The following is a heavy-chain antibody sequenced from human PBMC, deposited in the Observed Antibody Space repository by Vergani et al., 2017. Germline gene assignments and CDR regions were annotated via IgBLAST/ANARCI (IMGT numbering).Heavy chain of an antibody. D-gene: IGHD3-3*01. J-gene: IGHJ6*03. CDR2: LCPSGST. CDR3: ARGIYDFWSSLPADYYYYMDV. Sequence: QVQMQELGPGLVKTSETLSLTRSVPGAPISYWCWSWLRQPAGKGLEWIGRLCPSGSTNYKPSLKSRVTISVDTSKNQFSLKLSSVTAADTAVYYCARGIYDFWSSLPADYYYYMDVWGKGTTVTVSS. CDR1: GAPISYWC. V-gene: IGHV4-4*07.